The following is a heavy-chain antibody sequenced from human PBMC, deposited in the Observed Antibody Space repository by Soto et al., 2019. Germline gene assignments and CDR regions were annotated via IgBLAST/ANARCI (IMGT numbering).Heavy chain of an antibody. V-gene: IGHV4-30-2*01. CDR2: ISHSGST. CDR3: ARDNFYYGMDV. Sequence: SETLSLTCAVSGDSIGTSGYSWNWIRQPPGKGLEWIGYISHSGSTYSLPSLKSRVTISVDRSNNQFSLKLSSVTAADTAVYYCARDNFYYGMDVWGQGTTVTVSS. CDR1: GDSIGTSGYS. J-gene: IGHJ6*02.